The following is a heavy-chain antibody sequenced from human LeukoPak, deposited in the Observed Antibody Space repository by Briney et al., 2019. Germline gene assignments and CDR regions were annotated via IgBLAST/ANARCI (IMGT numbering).Heavy chain of an antibody. Sequence: SETLSLTCTVSGGSISSSSYYWGWIRQPPGKGLEWIGSIYYSGSTYYNPSLKSRVTISVDTSKNQFSLKLSSVTAANTAVYYCARSSVTVAVDYRGQGTLVTVSS. CDR1: GGSISSSSYY. CDR2: IYYSGST. D-gene: IGHD6-19*01. J-gene: IGHJ4*02. V-gene: IGHV4-39*01. CDR3: ARSSVTVAVDY.